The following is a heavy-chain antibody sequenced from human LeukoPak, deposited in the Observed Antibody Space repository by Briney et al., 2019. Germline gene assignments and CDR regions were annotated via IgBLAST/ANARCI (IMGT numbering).Heavy chain of an antibody. CDR3: ASGDYYGSRIDH. CDR1: GFTFSSYG. J-gene: IGHJ4*02. D-gene: IGHD3-10*01. CDR2: IWYDGSNK. Sequence: GGSLRLSCAASGFTFSSYGMLWVRQAPGKGLEWVAVIWYDGSNKYYADSVQGRFTISRDNSKNTLYLQMNSLRAEDTAVYYCASGDYYGSRIDHWGQGTLVTVSS. V-gene: IGHV3-33*01.